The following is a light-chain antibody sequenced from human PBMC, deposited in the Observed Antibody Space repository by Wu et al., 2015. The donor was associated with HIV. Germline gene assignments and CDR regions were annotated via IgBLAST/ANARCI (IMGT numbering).Light chain of an antibody. J-gene: IGKJ1*01. CDR3: QQYGDSLTWT. CDR1: QSVSNY. Sequence: EIVLTQSPATLSLSPGERATLSCRASQSVSNYLAWYQQKPGQAPRLLIYGASRRATGIPDRFSGSGSATEFTLTISRLESEDFAVYYCQQYGDSLTWTFGQGTKVEIK. V-gene: IGKV3-20*01. CDR2: GAS.